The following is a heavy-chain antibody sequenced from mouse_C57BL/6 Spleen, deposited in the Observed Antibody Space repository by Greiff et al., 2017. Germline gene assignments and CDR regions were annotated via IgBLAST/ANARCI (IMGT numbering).Heavy chain of an antibody. D-gene: IGHD1-1*01. J-gene: IGHJ2*01. V-gene: IGHV14-4*01. CDR1: GFNIKDDY. Sequence: EVQLQQSGAELVRPGASVKLSCTASGFNIKDDYMHWVKQRPEQGLEWIGWIDPGNGDTEYASKFQGKATITADTSSNTAYLQLSSLTSEDTAVYYCTTFITTVVADYWGQGTTLTVSS. CDR3: TTFITTVVADY. CDR2: IDPGNGDT.